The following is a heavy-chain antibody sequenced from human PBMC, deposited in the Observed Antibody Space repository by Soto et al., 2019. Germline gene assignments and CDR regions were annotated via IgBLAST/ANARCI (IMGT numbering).Heavy chain of an antibody. CDR2: IKSKTDGGTT. CDR1: GFTFSNAW. V-gene: IGHV3-15*07. CDR3: TTVGPHIAAHHKRGYGMDV. Sequence: EVQLVESGGGLVKPGGSLRLSCAASGFTFSNAWMNWVRQAPGKGLEWVGRIKSKTDGGTTDYAAPVKGRFTISRADSKHTLYLQMNSLKTADTALYYCTTVGPHIAAHHKRGYGMDVWCQETTVTVSS. J-gene: IGHJ6*02. D-gene: IGHD6-6*01.